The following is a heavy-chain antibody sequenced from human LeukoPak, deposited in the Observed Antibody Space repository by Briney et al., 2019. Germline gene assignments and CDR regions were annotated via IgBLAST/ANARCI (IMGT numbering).Heavy chain of an antibody. CDR2: ISGVASDI. CDR3: ARGGALGMDV. D-gene: IGHD1-26*01. Sequence: GGSLRLSCAASGFTFSDYYMTWIRRAPGKGLEWVSYISGVASDIYYGDSVKGRFTISRDNAKNSVYLQMNSLRAEDTAVYYCARGGALGMDVWGQGTTVTVSS. J-gene: IGHJ6*02. V-gene: IGHV3-11*01. CDR1: GFTFSDYY.